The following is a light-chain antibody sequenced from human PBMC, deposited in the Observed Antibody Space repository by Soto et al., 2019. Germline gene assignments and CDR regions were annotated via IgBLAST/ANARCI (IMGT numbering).Light chain of an antibody. Sequence: EIVLTQSPGTLSLSPGERATLSCRASQSVSSSFLAWYQQKPGQAPRLLIYGASNRATGIPDRFGGSGSGTDFTLTISRLEPEDFAVYYCQQYDSSPWTFGQGTKVEIE. CDR1: QSVSSSF. CDR3: QQYDSSPWT. J-gene: IGKJ1*01. CDR2: GAS. V-gene: IGKV3-20*01.